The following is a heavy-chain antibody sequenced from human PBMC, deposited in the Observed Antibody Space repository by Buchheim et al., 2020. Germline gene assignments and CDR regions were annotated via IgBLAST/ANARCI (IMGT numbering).Heavy chain of an antibody. CDR2: ISGSGMST. D-gene: IGHD3-22*01. V-gene: IGHV3-23*01. CDR3: ARPSGADYYDSSGQRVQPLGGFNV. CDR1: KFTLSSYA. Sequence: EVQVLESGGGLVQPGGSLRLSCVASKFTLSSYAMSWVRQAPGRGLQWVSAISGSGMSTYYADSVKGRFSITRDNSRNTVYLQMNSLRGEDTAVYYCARPSGADYYDSSGQRVQPLGGFNVWGQGT. J-gene: IGHJ3*01.